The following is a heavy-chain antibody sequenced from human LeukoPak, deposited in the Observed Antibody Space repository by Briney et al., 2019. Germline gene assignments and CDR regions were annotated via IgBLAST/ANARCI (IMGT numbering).Heavy chain of an antibody. CDR1: GFTFGDYA. J-gene: IGHJ4*02. CDR3: TREAQLRYFDWYRAFDY. CDR2: IRSKAYGGTT. Sequence: SLRLSCTASGFTFGDYAMSWFRQAPGKGLEWVGFIRSKAYGGTTEYAASVKGRFTISRDDSKSIAYLQMNSLKTEDTAVYYCTREAQLRYFDWYRAFDYWGQGTLVTVSS. V-gene: IGHV3-49*03. D-gene: IGHD3-9*01.